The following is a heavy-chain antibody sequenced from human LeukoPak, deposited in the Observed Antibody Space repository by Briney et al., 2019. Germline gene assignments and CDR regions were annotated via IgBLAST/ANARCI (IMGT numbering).Heavy chain of an antibody. CDR1: GFTFRDSA. D-gene: IGHD6-19*01. Sequence: GGSLRLSCAASGFTFRDSAMTWVRQAPGKGLQWVSLISFSGDNTYYADSVKGRFTISRDNSKNTLYLQMNSLRAEDTAVYYCAKAESSGWYLGGWGQGTLVTVSP. J-gene: IGHJ4*02. V-gene: IGHV3-23*01. CDR3: AKAESSGWYLGG. CDR2: ISFSGDNT.